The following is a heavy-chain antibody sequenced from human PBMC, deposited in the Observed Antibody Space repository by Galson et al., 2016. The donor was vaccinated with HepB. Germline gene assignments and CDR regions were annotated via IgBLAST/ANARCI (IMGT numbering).Heavy chain of an antibody. CDR1: GFSLKSFH. CDR2: VPNDGGNK. J-gene: IGHJ5*02. CDR3: ATERGSSGAAAWFDP. D-gene: IGHD6-6*01. Sequence: SLRLSCAASGFSLKSFHMHWVRQAPGKGLEWEALVPNDGGNKQYADSVKGRFTISRDSSENTMHLQMNSLRVEDTALYYCATERGSSGAAAWFDPWGQGTLVTV. V-gene: IGHV3-30-3*01.